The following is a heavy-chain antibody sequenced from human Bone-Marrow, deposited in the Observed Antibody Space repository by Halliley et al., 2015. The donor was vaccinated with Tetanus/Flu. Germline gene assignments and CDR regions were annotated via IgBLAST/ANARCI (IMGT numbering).Heavy chain of an antibody. CDR1: GGSLSSGSHY. Sequence: LRLSCTVSGGSLSSGSHYWGWIRQPPGKGLEWIGSIHYRGSTYYNPSLKSRVTMSVDTSKNQFSLNLSSVTAADRAVYYCARGLGMDVWGQGTTVTVSS. CDR3: ARGLGMDV. J-gene: IGHJ6*02. CDR2: IHYRGST. V-gene: IGHV4-39*01.